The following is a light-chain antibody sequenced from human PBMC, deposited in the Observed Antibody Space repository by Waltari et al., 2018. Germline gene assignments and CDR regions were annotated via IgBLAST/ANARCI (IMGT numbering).Light chain of an antibody. J-gene: IGKJ4*01. Sequence: EIVMTQTPATLSVSPGERATLSCRASKSVSSNLAWYQQKPGQAPRPLIYDASTRDTGIPDRFSGSGSGTEFTLTISSLQSEDFAFYYCQQYNNWPPLTFGGGTKVEIK. CDR3: QQYNNWPPLT. V-gene: IGKV3-15*01. CDR2: DAS. CDR1: KSVSSN.